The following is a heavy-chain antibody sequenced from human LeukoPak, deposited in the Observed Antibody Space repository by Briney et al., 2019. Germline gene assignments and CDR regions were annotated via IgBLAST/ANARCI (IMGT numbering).Heavy chain of an antibody. CDR1: GFTFSKYG. J-gene: IGHJ6*03. CDR2: ISSSSSYI. Sequence: GGSLRLSCAASGFTFSKYGMSWVRQAPGKGLEWVSSISSSSSYIYYADSVKGRFTISRDNAKNSLYLQMNSLRAEDTAVYYCARGPDPTTRPLYYSYYMDVWGKGTTVTVPS. CDR3: ARGPDPTTRPLYYSYYMDV. D-gene: IGHD2-2*01. V-gene: IGHV3-21*01.